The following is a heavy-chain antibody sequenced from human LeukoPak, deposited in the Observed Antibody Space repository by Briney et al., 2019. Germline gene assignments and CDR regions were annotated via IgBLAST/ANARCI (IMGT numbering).Heavy chain of an antibody. CDR1: VGSISSSNW. CDR2: IYHSGST. V-gene: IGHV4-4*02. J-gene: IGHJ5*02. D-gene: IGHD6-13*01. CDR3: ARDGGIAGGRACFDP. Sequence: SETLSLTCAVSVGSISSSNWWGWVRQPPGKGLEWIGEIYHSGSTNYNPSLKSRVTISVNKSKNQFSLKLSSVTAADTAVYYCARDGGIAGGRACFDPWGQGTLVTVSS.